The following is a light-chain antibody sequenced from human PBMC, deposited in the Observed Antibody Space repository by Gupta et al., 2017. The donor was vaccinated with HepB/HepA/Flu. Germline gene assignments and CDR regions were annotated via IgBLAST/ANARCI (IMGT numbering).Light chain of an antibody. V-gene: IGLV1-44*01. CDR2: LTN. Sequence: SVLRQPPSAPGTPGQRVTISCSGTSSNIGTNTVNWYQQFPGSAPRLLIYLTNQRPSGVSDRFSGSQSGTSASLAISRLQSEDEAIYFCSLWDTSLHVVFGGGTHLTVL. CDR1: SSNIGTNT. J-gene: IGLJ2*01. CDR3: SLWDTSLHVV.